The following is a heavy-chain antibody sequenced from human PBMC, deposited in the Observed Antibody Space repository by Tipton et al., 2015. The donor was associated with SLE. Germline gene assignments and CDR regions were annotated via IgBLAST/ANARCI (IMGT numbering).Heavy chain of an antibody. CDR3: AREKLLWFGETPSDAFDI. J-gene: IGHJ3*02. D-gene: IGHD3-10*01. V-gene: IGHV4-59*01. Sequence: TLSLTCTVSGGSISSYYWSWIRQPPGKGLEWIGYIYYSGSTNYNPSLKSRVTISVDTSKNQFSLKLSSVTAADTVVYYCAREKLLWFGETPSDAFDIWGQGTMVTVSS. CDR1: GGSISSYY. CDR2: IYYSGST.